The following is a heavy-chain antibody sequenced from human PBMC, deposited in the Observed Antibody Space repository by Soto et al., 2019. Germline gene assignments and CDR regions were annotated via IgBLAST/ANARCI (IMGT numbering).Heavy chain of an antibody. V-gene: IGHV3-33*01. CDR1: GFTFSSHG. Sequence: QVQLVESGGGVVQPGRSLRLSCAASGFTFSSHGMHWVRQAPGKGLEWVAVIWFDGSNQYYADFVKGRFTISRDKSKNTMYLQMNSLRAEDTVVYYCARQVGSTPYHFDRWGQGTLVTVSS. D-gene: IGHD1-26*01. CDR3: ARQVGSTPYHFDR. CDR2: IWFDGSNQ. J-gene: IGHJ4*02.